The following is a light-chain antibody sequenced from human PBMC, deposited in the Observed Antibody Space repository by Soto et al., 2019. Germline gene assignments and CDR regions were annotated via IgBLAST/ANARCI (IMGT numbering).Light chain of an antibody. CDR2: DVD. CDR1: SSDVGGYNY. V-gene: IGLV2-14*03. CDR3: SSYTGSSTYVV. J-gene: IGLJ2*01. Sequence: QSALTQPASVSGSPGQSITISCTGTSSDVGGYNYVSWYQHHPGKAPKLMIYDVDIRPSGVSNRFSGSKSSNTASLTISGLQAEDEADYYCSSYTGSSTYVVFGGGTKLTVL.